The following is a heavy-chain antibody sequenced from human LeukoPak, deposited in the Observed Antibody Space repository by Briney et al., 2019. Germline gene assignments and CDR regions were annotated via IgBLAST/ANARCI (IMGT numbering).Heavy chain of an antibody. J-gene: IGHJ5*02. CDR1: GGSIRNINHY. CDR2: IYYSGIT. D-gene: IGHD3-16*01. Sequence: SETLSLTCSVSGGSIRNINHYWGWIRQPPGKGLEWVASIYYSGITYYNPSLQSRVTISVDTSKNQFSLRLSSVTAADTAVYYCAGDERRGTYGHWFDPWGQGTLVTVSS. V-gene: IGHV4-39*07. CDR3: AGDERRGTYGHWFDP.